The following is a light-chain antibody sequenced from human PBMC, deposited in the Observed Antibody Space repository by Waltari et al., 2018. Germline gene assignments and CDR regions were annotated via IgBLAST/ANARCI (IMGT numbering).Light chain of an antibody. CDR3: MQGTYWPRT. J-gene: IGKJ1*01. V-gene: IGKV2-30*01. CDR1: QSLVYRDGNTY. Sequence: DDVMTQSPLSLPVTLGQPASISCRSSQSLVYRDGNTYLNWFHQRPGQSPRRLIYKVSNRDSGVPDRFSGSGSGTDFTLKISSVEAEDVGVYYCMQGTYWPRTFGQGTKVEIK. CDR2: KVS.